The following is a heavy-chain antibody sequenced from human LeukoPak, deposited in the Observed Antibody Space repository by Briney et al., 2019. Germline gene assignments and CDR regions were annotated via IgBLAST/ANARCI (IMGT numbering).Heavy chain of an antibody. Sequence: PGRSLRLSCAASGFTFSSYAMHWVRQAPGKRLEWVAVISYDGSNKYYADSVKGRFTISRDNSKNTLYLQMNSLRAEDTAVYYCARDWVSGWDAGFDYWGQGTLVTVSS. CDR1: GFTFSSYA. CDR2: ISYDGSNK. J-gene: IGHJ4*02. D-gene: IGHD6-19*01. V-gene: IGHV3-30-3*01. CDR3: ARDWVSGWDAGFDY.